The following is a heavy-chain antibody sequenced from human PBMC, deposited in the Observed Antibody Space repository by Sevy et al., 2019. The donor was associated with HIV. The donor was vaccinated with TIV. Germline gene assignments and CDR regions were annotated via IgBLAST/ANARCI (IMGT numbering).Heavy chain of an antibody. CDR1: GYTFTDYY. D-gene: IGHD3-22*01. CDR3: ARVLLSYDSSGYRFDY. CDR2: INPDSGGT. J-gene: IGHJ4*02. Sequence: ASVKVSCKASGYTFTDYYIHWVRQAPGQGLEWMGRINPDSGGTNYAQIFQGRVAMTTDTSISTAYMELSSLRSDDTAVYFCARVLLSYDSSGYRFDYWGQATLVTVSS. V-gene: IGHV1-2*06.